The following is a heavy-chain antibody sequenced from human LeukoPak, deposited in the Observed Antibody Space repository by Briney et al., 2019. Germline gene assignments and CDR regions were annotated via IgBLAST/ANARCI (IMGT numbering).Heavy chain of an antibody. J-gene: IGHJ4*02. CDR3: AKDIGGSSWYVDY. CDR1: GFTFSSYA. V-gene: IGHV3-23*01. D-gene: IGHD6-13*01. CDR2: ISGSGGST. Sequence: GGSLRLSCAASGFTFSSYAMSWVRQAPGKGLEWVSAISGSGGSTYYADSVKGRFTISRDNAKNSLYLQMNSLRAEDTALYYCAKDIGGSSWYVDYWGQGTLVTVSS.